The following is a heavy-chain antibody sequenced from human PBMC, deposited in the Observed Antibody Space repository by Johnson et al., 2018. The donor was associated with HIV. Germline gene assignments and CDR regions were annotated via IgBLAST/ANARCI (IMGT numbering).Heavy chain of an antibody. CDR3: ARDFSVDYERGAFDI. Sequence: VQLLESGGGVVQPGRSLRLSCAASGFTFSSYGMHWVRQAPGKGLEWVAVISYDATNKYYADSVKGRFTISRDNSKNTLYLQMNSLRPEDTAVYYCARDFSVDYERGAFDIWGQGTMVTVSS. CDR1: GFTFSSYG. V-gene: IGHV3-30*03. D-gene: IGHD4-17*01. CDR2: ISYDATNK. J-gene: IGHJ3*02.